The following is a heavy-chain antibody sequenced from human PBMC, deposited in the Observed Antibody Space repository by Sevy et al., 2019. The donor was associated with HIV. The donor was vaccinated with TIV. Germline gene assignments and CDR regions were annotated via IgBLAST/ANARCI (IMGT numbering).Heavy chain of an antibody. J-gene: IGHJ4*02. V-gene: IGHV3-7*01. CDR1: GITFSNSW. CDR3: ARGQSEESAYRAIDF. CDR2: IKQDGSDK. D-gene: IGHD3-16*01. Sequence: GGSLRLSCTASGITFSNSWMNWVRQAPGKGLEWVANIKQDGSDKNYVDSVKGRFTISRDNADNSLYLEMSSLRAEDTAVYYCARGQSEESAYRAIDFWGQGTLVTVSS.